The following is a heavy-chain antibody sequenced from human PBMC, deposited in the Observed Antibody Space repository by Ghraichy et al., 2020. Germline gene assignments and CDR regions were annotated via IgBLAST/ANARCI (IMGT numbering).Heavy chain of an antibody. CDR2: IYDSGST. CDR1: GASLYSNY. Sequence: SCTVSGASLYSNYWSWVRQPPGKGLEWIGYIYDSGSTNYNPSLESRLTMSIDTSKSQFSLKLTSVTAADTAVYYCARDRSKRMATVTGKGFDPWGQGILVTVSS. CDR3: ARDRSKRMATVTGKGFDP. D-gene: IGHD4-17*01. J-gene: IGHJ5*02. V-gene: IGHV4-59*01.